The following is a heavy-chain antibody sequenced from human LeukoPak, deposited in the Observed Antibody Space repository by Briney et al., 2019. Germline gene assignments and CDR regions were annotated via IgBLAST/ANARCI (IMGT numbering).Heavy chain of an antibody. V-gene: IGHV3-7*01. J-gene: IGHJ6*02. Sequence: GGSLRLSCAASGFAFTSYWMTWVRQAPGKGLECVATIKADGSDKNYLGSVKGRFAISRDNAKNSLYVQMNSLRAEDTAVYYCARVPHLGYCSGGSCYGMDVWGQGTTVTVPS. D-gene: IGHD2-15*01. CDR1: GFAFTSYW. CDR3: ARVPHLGYCSGGSCYGMDV. CDR2: IKADGSDK.